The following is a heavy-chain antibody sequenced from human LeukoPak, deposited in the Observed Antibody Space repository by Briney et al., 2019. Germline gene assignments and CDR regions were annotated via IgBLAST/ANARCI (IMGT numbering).Heavy chain of an antibody. CDR1: GFTFSDYY. J-gene: IGHJ4*02. CDR3: ARMLLRDYGDYYFDY. CDR2: ISSSSSYT. D-gene: IGHD4-17*01. Sequence: GGSLRLSCAASGFTFSDYYMSWIRQAPGKGLEWVSYISSSSSYTNYADSVKGRLTISRDNAKNSLYLQMNSLRAEDTAVYYCARMLLRDYGDYYFDYWGQGTLVTVSS. V-gene: IGHV3-11*06.